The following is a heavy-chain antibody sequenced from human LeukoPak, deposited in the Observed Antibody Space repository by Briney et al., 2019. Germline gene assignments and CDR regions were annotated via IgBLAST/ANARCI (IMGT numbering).Heavy chain of an antibody. V-gene: IGHV1-18*01. CDR2: ISAYNGNA. Sequence: GASVKVSCKASGYTFTSYGISWVRQAPGQGLEWMGWISAYNGNANYAQNLQGRITMTTDTSTSTAYMELTSLRSDDTAVSYRARDYYYDSSGYVDYWGQGTLVTVSS. J-gene: IGHJ4*02. CDR3: ARDYYYDSSGYVDY. CDR1: GYTFTSYG. D-gene: IGHD3-22*01.